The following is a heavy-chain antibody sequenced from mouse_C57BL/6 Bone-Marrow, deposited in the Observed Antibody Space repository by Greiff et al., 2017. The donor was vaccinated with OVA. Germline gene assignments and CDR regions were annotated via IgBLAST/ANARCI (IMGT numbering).Heavy chain of an antibody. CDR3: ARKRNWVYAMDY. J-gene: IGHJ4*01. Sequence: QVQLQQSGAELVRPGTSVKVSCKASGYAFTNYLIEWVKQRPGQGLEWIGVINPGSGGTNYNEKFKGKATLTADKSSSTAYMQLSSLTSEDSAVYFCARKRNWVYAMDYWGQGTSVTVSS. CDR1: GYAFTNYL. V-gene: IGHV1-54*01. CDR2: INPGSGGT. D-gene: IGHD4-1*01.